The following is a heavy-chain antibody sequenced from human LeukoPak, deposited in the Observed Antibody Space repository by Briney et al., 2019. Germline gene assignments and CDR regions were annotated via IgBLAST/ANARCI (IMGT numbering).Heavy chain of an antibody. Sequence: GGSLRLSCAASGFTFSSYSMNWVRQAPGKGLEWVSYISSSSSTIYYADSVKGRFTISRDNAKNSLYLQMNSLRAGDTAVYYCARSSPVAATEYYYYGMDVWGQGTTVTVSS. V-gene: IGHV3-48*01. CDR3: ARSSPVAATEYYYYGMDV. D-gene: IGHD2-15*01. CDR1: GFTFSSYS. J-gene: IGHJ6*02. CDR2: ISSSSSTI.